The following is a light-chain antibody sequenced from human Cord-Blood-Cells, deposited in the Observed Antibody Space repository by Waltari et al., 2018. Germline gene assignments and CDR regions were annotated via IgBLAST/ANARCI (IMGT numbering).Light chain of an antibody. CDR1: LNISSN. CDR3: RQSYSTPLT. CDR2: SAS. Sequence: DIQMSKSPSSLSASVGDRVTTTCRASLNISSNFNWYQQKPGKAPKLLIYSASSFQSRGPSRISGSRSGTDFTLTISSLQPDDFATYYCRQSYSTPLTFGGGTKVEIK. V-gene: IGKV1-39*01. J-gene: IGKJ4*01.